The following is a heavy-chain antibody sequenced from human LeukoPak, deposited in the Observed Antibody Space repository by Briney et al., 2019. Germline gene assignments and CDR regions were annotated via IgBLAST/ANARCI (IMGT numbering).Heavy chain of an antibody. CDR2: IIPIFGTA. CDR3: ARDGIVVVPAAMFY. Sequence: GASVKVSRKASGGTFSSYAISWVRQAPGQGLEWMGGIIPIFGTANYAQKFQGRVTITADESTSTAYMELSSLRSEDTAVYYCARDGIVVVPAAMFYWGQGTLVTVSS. V-gene: IGHV1-69*13. D-gene: IGHD2-2*01. CDR1: GGTFSSYA. J-gene: IGHJ4*02.